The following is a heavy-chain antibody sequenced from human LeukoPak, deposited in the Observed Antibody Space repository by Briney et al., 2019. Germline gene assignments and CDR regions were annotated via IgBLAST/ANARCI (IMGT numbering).Heavy chain of an antibody. CDR1: GFTFSNFA. J-gene: IGHJ4*02. CDR2: ISTSGANT. Sequence: GGSLRLSCAASGFTFSNFALSWVRQAPGKGLEWVSLISTSGANTYYPDSVKGWFTLSRDNSKNTLYLQMDSLRAEDTAVYYCATTRGTSWYFDYWGRGTLVTASS. V-gene: IGHV3-23*01. CDR3: ATTRGTSWYFDY. D-gene: IGHD6-13*01.